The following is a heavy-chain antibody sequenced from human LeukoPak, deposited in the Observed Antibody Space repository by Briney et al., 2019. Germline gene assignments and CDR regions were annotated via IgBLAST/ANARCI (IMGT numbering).Heavy chain of an antibody. CDR2: VNPNSGHT. Sequence: ASVKVSCKASGYTFTSYDINWVRQATGQGLEWMGWVNPNSGHTSYAQKFQGRVTMTRNTSITTAYMELSSLTPEDTAVYYCARGAPGSYCSGGSCPYFDYWGQGTLVSVSS. CDR1: GYTFTSYD. V-gene: IGHV1-8*01. CDR3: ARGAPGSYCSGGSCPYFDY. J-gene: IGHJ4*02. D-gene: IGHD2-15*01.